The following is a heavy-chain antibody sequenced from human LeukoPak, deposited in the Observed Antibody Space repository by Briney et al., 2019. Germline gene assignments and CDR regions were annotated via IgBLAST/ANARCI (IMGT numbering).Heavy chain of an antibody. CDR2: ISYDGSNK. D-gene: IGHD3-9*01. J-gene: IGHJ4*02. V-gene: IGHV3-30-3*01. CDR1: GFTFSTYA. CDR3: ARQILTGYYSPFDY. Sequence: GRSLRLSCAASGFTFSTYAMHWVRQAPGKGLEWVAVISYDGSNKYYADSVKGRFTISRDNSKNTLYLQMNSLRAEDTAVYYCARQILTGYYSPFDYWGQGTLVTVSS.